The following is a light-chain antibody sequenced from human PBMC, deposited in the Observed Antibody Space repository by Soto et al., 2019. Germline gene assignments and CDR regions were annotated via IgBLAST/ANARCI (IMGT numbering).Light chain of an antibody. J-gene: IGKJ5*01. V-gene: IGKV3-20*01. CDR1: QRVSSSD. CDR3: QQYGSSPIT. CDR2: GAS. Sequence: EIVLTQSPGTLSLSPGERATLSCSASQRVSSSDLAWYQQKPGQALRLLIYGASSRATGITDSFSGSGSGTDFTLTISRLEPEDFAVYYCQQYGSSPITCGQGTRLEIK.